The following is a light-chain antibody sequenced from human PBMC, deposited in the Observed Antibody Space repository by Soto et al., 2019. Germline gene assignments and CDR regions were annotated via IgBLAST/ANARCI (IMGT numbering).Light chain of an antibody. CDR2: KAS. Sequence: DIQMTQSPSSLSASVGDRVTITCRASQGIGNALGWYQQKPGKAPKLLIYKASSLESGVPSRFSGSGSGTEFTLTISSLQPDDFATYYCQQYNSYSSFGQGTKVDI. CDR1: QGIGNA. J-gene: IGKJ1*01. V-gene: IGKV1-5*03. CDR3: QQYNSYSS.